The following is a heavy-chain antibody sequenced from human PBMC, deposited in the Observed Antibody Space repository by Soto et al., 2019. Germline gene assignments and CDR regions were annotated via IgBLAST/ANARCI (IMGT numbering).Heavy chain of an antibody. V-gene: IGHV3-23*01. CDR3: AKGNSWSPALVLDI. J-gene: IGHJ3*02. D-gene: IGHD1-7*01. Sequence: EVQLLESGGGLVQPGGSLRLSCAASGFTFSSYAMNWVRQAPGKGLEWVSAISGSGGSTYYADSVKDRFTISRDSSKNTLYLQMNSLRAEDTAVYYCAKGNSWSPALVLDIWGQGTMVTVSS. CDR2: ISGSGGST. CDR1: GFTFSSYA.